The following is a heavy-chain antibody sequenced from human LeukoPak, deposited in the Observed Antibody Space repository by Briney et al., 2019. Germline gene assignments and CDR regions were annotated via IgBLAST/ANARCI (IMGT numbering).Heavy chain of an antibody. CDR2: ISSSRSYI. V-gene: IGHV3-21*01. J-gene: IGHJ4*02. CDR3: APALSLYDYIYFDY. CDR1: GFTFSSYT. Sequence: GGSLRLSCAASGFTFSSYTMNWVRQAPGKGLEWGSSISSSRSYIYYADAVKGRFTISRDNTMTSLFLQMNSLRAEDTAVYYCAPALSLYDYIYFDYWGQGTLVTVSS. D-gene: IGHD5-12*01.